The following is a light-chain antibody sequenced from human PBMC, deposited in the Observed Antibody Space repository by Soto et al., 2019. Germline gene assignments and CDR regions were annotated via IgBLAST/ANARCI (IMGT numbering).Light chain of an antibody. J-gene: IGKJ2*01. Sequence: EIVLTQSPATLSLSPGERATLSCRASQSVSSYLAWYQQKPGQAPRLLIYDASKRATGIPARFSGSGSGTDFTLTISNLEPEDFAVYYCQQRSNWPPLMYTFGQGTKLEIK. CDR3: QQRSNWPPLMYT. CDR2: DAS. CDR1: QSVSSY. V-gene: IGKV3-11*01.